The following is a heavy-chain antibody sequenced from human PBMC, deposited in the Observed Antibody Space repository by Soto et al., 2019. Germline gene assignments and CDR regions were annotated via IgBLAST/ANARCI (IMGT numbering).Heavy chain of an antibody. CDR3: ARGEYSGYDYDYGDYGNDAFDI. Sequence: GGSLRLSCAASGFTFSSYAMHWVRQAPGKGLEYVSAISSNGGSTYYANSVKGRFTISRDNSKNTLYLQMGSLRAEDMAVYYCARGEYSGYDYDYGDYGNDAFDIWGQGTMVTVSS. D-gene: IGHD5-12*01. CDR1: GFTFSSYA. V-gene: IGHV3-64*01. J-gene: IGHJ3*02. CDR2: ISSNGGST.